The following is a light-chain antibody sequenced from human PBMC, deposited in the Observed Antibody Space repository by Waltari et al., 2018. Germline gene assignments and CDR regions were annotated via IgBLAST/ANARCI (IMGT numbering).Light chain of an antibody. CDR2: EVT. CDR3: CSFTDTSIWV. V-gene: IGLV2-23*02. J-gene: IGLJ3*02. Sequence: QSALTQPASVSGSPGQSITISFTGTNSATGTDDLVSWYQQHPRTAPKLLIYEVTQRPSGVSNHFSGSKSGNTASLTISGLQPEDEANYYCCSFTDTSIWVFGGGTKLTVL. CDR1: NSATGTDDL.